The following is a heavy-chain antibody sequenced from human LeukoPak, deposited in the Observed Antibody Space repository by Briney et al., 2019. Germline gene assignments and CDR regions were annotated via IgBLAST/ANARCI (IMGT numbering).Heavy chain of an antibody. V-gene: IGHV4-4*07. CDR2: IYSTGST. CDR1: GDSLSGYN. Sequence: SETLSLTCIVSGDSLSGYNWSWIRQPAGKGPEWIGRIYSTGSTHYNPSLKSRVTMSVDRSKNQFSLRMNSMTAADTAVYFCVRDLGRFDSWGQGALVLVSS. CDR3: VRDLGRFDS. J-gene: IGHJ5*01.